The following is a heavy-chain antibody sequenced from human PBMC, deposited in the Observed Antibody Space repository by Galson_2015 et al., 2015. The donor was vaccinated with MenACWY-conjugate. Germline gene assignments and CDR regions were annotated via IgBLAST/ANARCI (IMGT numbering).Heavy chain of an antibody. J-gene: IGHJ4*02. CDR2: IYPSGNT. Sequence: TLSLTCTVSGGSVNTGDSYWCWIRQPAGKELEWIGQIYPSGNTKYNPSLRSRVTISLDTSKSQFSLELNSVTAADTAVYFCAREFHYWGQGSLVTVSS. CDR3: AREFHY. CDR1: GGSVNTGDSY. V-gene: IGHV4-61*09.